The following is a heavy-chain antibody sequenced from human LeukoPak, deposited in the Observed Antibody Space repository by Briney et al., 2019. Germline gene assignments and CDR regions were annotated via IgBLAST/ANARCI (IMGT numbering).Heavy chain of an antibody. CDR2: IGGRDGGT. D-gene: IGHD2-15*01. CDR1: GFTFSSYA. J-gene: IGHJ5*02. CDR3: AKLGYCSGGSCYRWLDP. Sequence: PGGSLRLSCAASGFTFSSYAMSWVRHAPGKGLEWVSTIGGRDGGTYYADSVKGRFTVSRDNSKDTLYLQVNSLRAGDTAVYYCAKLGYCSGGSCYRWLDPWGQGTLVTVSS. V-gene: IGHV3-23*01.